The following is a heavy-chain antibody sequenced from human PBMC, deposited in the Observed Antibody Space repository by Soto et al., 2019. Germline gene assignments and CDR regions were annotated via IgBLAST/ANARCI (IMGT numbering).Heavy chain of an antibody. Sequence: PGGSLRLSCAASGFTFSSYAMHWVRQAPGKGLEWVAVISYDGSNKYYADSVKGRFTISRDNSKNTLYLQMNSLRAEDTAVYYCARVRQVSAYYYGSGSYYPPGYWGQGTLVTVS. V-gene: IGHV3-30-3*01. CDR3: ARVRQVSAYYYGSGSYYPPGY. CDR1: GFTFSSYA. CDR2: ISYDGSNK. J-gene: IGHJ4*02. D-gene: IGHD3-10*01.